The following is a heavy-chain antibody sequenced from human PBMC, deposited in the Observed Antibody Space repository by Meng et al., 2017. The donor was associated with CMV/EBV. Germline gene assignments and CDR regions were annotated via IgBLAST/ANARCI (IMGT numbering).Heavy chain of an antibody. D-gene: IGHD2-2*01. CDR2: IHYSGST. CDR1: GGSISSGDYY. Sequence: VQLQESVPGLVNAPQTLSLTCTVSGGSISSGDYYWSCIRQPPGKGLEWIGYIHYSGSTYYNPSLKSRVTISVDTPKNQFSLKLSSVTAADTAVYYCARVGRTSCYDYWGQGTLVTVSS. V-gene: IGHV4-30-4*08. J-gene: IGHJ4*02. CDR3: ARVGRTSCYDY.